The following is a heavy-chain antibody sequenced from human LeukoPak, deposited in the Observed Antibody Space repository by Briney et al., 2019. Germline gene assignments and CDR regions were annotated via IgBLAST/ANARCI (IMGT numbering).Heavy chain of an antibody. Sequence: ASVKVSCKASGYTFTSYAMNWVRQAPGQGLEWMGWISTNTGNPTYAQGFTGRFVFSLDTSVSTAYLQISSLKAEDTAVYYCARVYYDILTGYSYYFDYWGQGTLVTVSS. CDR1: GYTFTSYA. J-gene: IGHJ4*02. V-gene: IGHV7-4-1*02. D-gene: IGHD3-9*01. CDR3: ARVYYDILTGYSYYFDY. CDR2: ISTNTGNP.